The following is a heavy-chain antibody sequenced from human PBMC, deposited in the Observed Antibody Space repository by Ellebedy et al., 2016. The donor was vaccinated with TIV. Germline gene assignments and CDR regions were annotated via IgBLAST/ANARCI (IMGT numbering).Heavy chain of an antibody. J-gene: IGHJ4*02. D-gene: IGHD2-2*01. Sequence: PGGSLRLSCAASGFTFSSYTVNWVRQAPGKGLEWVSSIDSSSSYIYYADSVRGRVTISSDNADYSLYLQMNSLRVEDTAVYYCARGRGGSTGSDYFDYWGQGTLVTVSS. V-gene: IGHV3-21*01. CDR3: ARGRGGSTGSDYFDY. CDR1: GFTFSSYT. CDR2: IDSSSSYI.